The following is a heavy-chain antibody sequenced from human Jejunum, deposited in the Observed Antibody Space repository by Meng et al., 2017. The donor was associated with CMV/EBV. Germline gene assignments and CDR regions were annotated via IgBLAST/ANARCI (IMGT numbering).Heavy chain of an antibody. CDR2: INHSGST. D-gene: IGHD4-17*01. J-gene: IGHJ4*02. CDR1: GESFSGYY. V-gene: IGHV4-34*01. CDR3: ARVGGAQHGDFDF. Sequence: HVKLQQWGSGLLTPSDPLSLTCTVYGESFSGYYWTWIRQPPGKGLEWIGEINHSGSTNYNPSLKSRVTILVDTSKRQFSLRLSFVTAADTAVYYCARVGGAQHGDFDFWGQGTLVTVSS.